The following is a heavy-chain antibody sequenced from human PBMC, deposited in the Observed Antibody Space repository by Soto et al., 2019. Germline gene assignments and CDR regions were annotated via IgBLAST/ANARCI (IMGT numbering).Heavy chain of an antibody. CDR3: AKGAVAGTPTSYYYYGMDV. D-gene: IGHD6-19*01. Sequence: QVQLLQSGAEVKKPGSSVRVSCEASGGTFRTYAISWVRQAPGQGLEWMGEIIPIFGTVNYAQKFQGRVTITADXSPTPVXXDLRSLRSEDTAVYYCAKGAVAGTPTSYYYYGMDVWGQGTTVTVSS. J-gene: IGHJ6*02. CDR2: IIPIFGTV. CDR1: GGTFRTYA. V-gene: IGHV1-69*12.